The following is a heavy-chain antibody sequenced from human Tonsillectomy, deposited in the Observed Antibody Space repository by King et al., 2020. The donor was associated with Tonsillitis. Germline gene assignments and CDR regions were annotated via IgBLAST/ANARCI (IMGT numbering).Heavy chain of an antibody. CDR2: ILYDGSNK. Sequence: VQLVESGGGVVQPGRSLRLSCAASGFTFSSYAMHWVRQAPGKGLEWVAVILYDGSNKNYADSVKGRFTISRDNSKNTLYLQMNSLRVEDTAVYYCARDFMGFDPWGQGTLVTVSS. CDR1: GFTFSSYA. D-gene: IGHD1-26*01. J-gene: IGHJ5*02. V-gene: IGHV3-30-3*01. CDR3: ARDFMGFDP.